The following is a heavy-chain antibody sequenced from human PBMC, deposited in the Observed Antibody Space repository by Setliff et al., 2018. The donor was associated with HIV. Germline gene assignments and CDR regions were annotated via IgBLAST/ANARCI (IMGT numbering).Heavy chain of an antibody. V-gene: IGHV1-2*06. J-gene: IGHJ3*02. Sequence: ASVKVSCKASGYTFTGYYMHWVRQAPGQGLEWMGRINPNSGATNYAQKFQDRVTMTRDTSISTAYMELSRLRSDDTAVYYCARDTSTVFQGDAFDIWGQGTMVTVSS. D-gene: IGHD4-4*01. CDR1: GYTFTGYY. CDR2: INPNSGAT. CDR3: ARDTSTVFQGDAFDI.